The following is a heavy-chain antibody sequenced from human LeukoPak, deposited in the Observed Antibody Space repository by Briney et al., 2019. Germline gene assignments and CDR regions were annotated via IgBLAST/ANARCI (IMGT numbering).Heavy chain of an antibody. J-gene: IGHJ6*03. Sequence: ASVKVSCKASGGTFSSYAISWVRQAPGQGLEWMGGIIPIFGTANYAQKFQGRVTITTDESTSTAYMELSSLRSEDTAVYYCARGTYYYDSSGFYYYYYMDVWGKGTTVTVSS. V-gene: IGHV1-69*05. CDR1: GGTFSSYA. CDR3: ARGTYYYDSSGFYYYYYMDV. D-gene: IGHD3-22*01. CDR2: IIPIFGTA.